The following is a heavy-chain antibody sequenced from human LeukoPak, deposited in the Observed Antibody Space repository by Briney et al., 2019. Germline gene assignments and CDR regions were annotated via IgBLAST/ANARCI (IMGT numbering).Heavy chain of an antibody. J-gene: IGHJ4*02. Sequence: GGSLRLSCAASGFTFSSYWMSWVRQAPGKGLEWVANIKQDGSEKYYVDSVKGRFTISRDNAKNSLYLQMNSLRAEDTAVYYCARDSTPGTPFSDYWGQGTLVTVSS. D-gene: IGHD2/OR15-2a*01. V-gene: IGHV3-7*01. CDR3: ARDSTPGTPFSDY. CDR2: IKQDGSEK. CDR1: GFTFSSYW.